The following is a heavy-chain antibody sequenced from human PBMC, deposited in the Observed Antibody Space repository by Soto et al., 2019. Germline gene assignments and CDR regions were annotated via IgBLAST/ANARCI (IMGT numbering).Heavy chain of an antibody. CDR2: IVVGSCNT. CDR1: GFTXSSSA. D-gene: IGHD3-16*02. CDR3: AAAPAYDYVWGSYLY. Sequence: GXSXKVSYKASGFTXSSSAVQVVRQARGQRLEWIGGIVVGSCNTNCARKFQERVTITRDMSTITAYMELSSMRSEDTAVSYCAAAPAYDYVWGSYLYWGQGTLGTVSS. V-gene: IGHV1-58*01. J-gene: IGHJ4*02.